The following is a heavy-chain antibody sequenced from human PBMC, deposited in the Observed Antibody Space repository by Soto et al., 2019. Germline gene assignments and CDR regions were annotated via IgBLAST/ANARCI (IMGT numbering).Heavy chain of an antibody. J-gene: IGHJ6*02. D-gene: IGHD2-21*02. CDR3: ATKVRVTNYLYYGMDV. Sequence: QVQLVESGGGVVQPGRALRLSCAASGFSFNTSGMHWVRQAPGKGLEWVAVIAFDGSQEFYGDSVRGRFTISRDNSKNTLFLQMKSLTPEXXXVYYCATKVRVTNYLYYGMDVWGQGTTVTVSS. V-gene: IGHV3-30*03. CDR1: GFSFNTSG. CDR2: IAFDGSQE.